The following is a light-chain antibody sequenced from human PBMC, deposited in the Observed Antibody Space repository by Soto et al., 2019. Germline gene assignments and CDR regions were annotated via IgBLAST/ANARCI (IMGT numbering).Light chain of an antibody. V-gene: IGKV1-6*01. CDR2: AAS. CDR3: QQYDNLPLT. CDR1: QGIRDE. J-gene: IGKJ4*01. Sequence: AIQMTQSPSSLSASVGDRVTITCRASQGIRDELGWYQQKAGKAPNLLISAASRLQSGVPSRFSGRGSGTGFTLTIRSLQPEDFATYYCQQYDNLPLTLGGETKVDIK.